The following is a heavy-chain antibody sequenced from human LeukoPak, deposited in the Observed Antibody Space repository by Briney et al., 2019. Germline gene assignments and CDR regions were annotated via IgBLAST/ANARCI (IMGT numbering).Heavy chain of an antibody. CDR3: AKAGSPLGYCSSTSCYPFDY. J-gene: IGHJ4*02. D-gene: IGHD2-2*01. V-gene: IGHV3-23*01. CDR2: ISGSGGST. Sequence: GGSLRLSCAASGFTFSSYAMSWVRQAPGKGLEWVSAISGSGGSTYYADSVKGRFTISRDNSKNTLYLQMNSLRAEDTAVYYCAKAGSPLGYCSSTSCYPFDYWGQGTLVTVSS. CDR1: GFTFSSYA.